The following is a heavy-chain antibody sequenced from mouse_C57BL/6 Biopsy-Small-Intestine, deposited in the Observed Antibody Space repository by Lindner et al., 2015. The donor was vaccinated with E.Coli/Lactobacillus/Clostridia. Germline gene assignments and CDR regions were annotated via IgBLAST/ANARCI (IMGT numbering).Heavy chain of an antibody. Sequence: VQLQESGPELVKPGASVKISCKASGYAFSSSWMNWAKQRPGKGLEWIGRIYPGDGDTNYNGKFKGKATLTADKSSSTAYMQLSSLTSEDSAVYFCASRIGSSFDYWGQGTTLTVSS. CDR3: ASRIGSSFDY. CDR2: IYPGDGDT. J-gene: IGHJ2*01. V-gene: IGHV1-82*01. D-gene: IGHD1-1*01. CDR1: GYAFSSSW.